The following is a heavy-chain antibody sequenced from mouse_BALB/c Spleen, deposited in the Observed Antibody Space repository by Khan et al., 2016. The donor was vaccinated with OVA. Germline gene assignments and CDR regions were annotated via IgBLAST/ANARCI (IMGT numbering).Heavy chain of an antibody. CDR2: VSTGGGYT. D-gene: IGHD1-1*01. CDR1: GFTFSTYG. CDR3: TRLAYYYDSEGFAY. Sequence: EVQLVESGGDLVKPGGSLKLSCAASGFTFSTYGMSWVRQTPDKRLEWVATVSTGGGYTYYPDSVKGRFTISRDNAKNTLYLQMSGLKSEDTAMFSCTRLAYYYDSEGFAYWGQGTLVTVSA. V-gene: IGHV5-6*01. J-gene: IGHJ3*01.